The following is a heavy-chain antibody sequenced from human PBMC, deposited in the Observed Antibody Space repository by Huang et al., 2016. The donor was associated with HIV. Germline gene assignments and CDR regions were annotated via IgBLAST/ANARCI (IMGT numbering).Heavy chain of an antibody. CDR2: ISGSSRTI. J-gene: IGHJ4*02. CDR3: AKDRGDGYSGYDYDY. Sequence: EVQLLESGGTFVHPGGSLRVSCVASGFTFSNYSMGWVRQAPVKGLGRVSFISGSSRTIYYADSVKGRFTSSRDNVKKTVYLQMNSLRVEDAAVYYCAKDRGDGYSGYDYDYWGQGTLVTVSS. D-gene: IGHD5-12*01. CDR1: GFTFSNYS. V-gene: IGHV3-23*01.